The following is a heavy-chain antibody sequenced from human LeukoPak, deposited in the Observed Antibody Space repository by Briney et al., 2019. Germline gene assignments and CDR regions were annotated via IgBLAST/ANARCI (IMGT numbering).Heavy chain of an antibody. V-gene: IGHV4-34*01. Sequence: KPSETLSLTCAVYGGSFSRYYWSWIRQPPGKGLEWIGEINHSGSTNYNPSLKGRVTISVDTSKNQFSLKLSSVTAADTAVHYCARTTVRPKVIDYWGQGTLVTVSS. D-gene: IGHD3-10*01. J-gene: IGHJ4*02. CDR2: INHSGST. CDR1: GGSFSRYY. CDR3: ARTTVRPKVIDY.